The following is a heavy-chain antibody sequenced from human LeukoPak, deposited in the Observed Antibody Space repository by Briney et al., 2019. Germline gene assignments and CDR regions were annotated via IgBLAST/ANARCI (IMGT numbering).Heavy chain of an antibody. V-gene: IGHV1-24*01. CDR3: ATEVTTGTKYNFDY. Sequence: ASVKVSCKVSGYTLTELSMHWVRQAPGKGLEWMGGFDPEDGETIYAQRFQGRVTMAEDTSTDTAYMELSSLRSEDTAVYYCATEVTTGTKYNFDYWGQGTLVTVSS. CDR1: GYTLTELS. J-gene: IGHJ4*02. D-gene: IGHD4-17*01. CDR2: FDPEDGET.